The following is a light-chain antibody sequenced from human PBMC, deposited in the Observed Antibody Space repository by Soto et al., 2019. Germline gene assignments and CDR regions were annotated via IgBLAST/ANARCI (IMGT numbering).Light chain of an antibody. CDR1: QSVSSSY. Sequence: EIVLTQSPGTQSSSPGERATLSCRASQSVSSSYLAWYQQKPGQAPRLLIYAASSRATGIPDRFSGSGSGTDFTLTISRLEPEHFAVYYCQLYGSSPWEFGQGTKVEIK. J-gene: IGKJ1*01. V-gene: IGKV3-20*01. CDR3: QLYGSSPWE. CDR2: AAS.